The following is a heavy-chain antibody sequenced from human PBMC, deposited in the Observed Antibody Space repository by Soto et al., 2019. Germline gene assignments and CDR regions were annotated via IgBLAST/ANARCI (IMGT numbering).Heavy chain of an antibody. CDR2: IYYSGST. Sequence: QVQLQESGPGLVKPSQTLSLTCTVSGGSISSGDYYWSWIRQPPGKGLEWIGYIYYSGSTYYNPSLKSRVTISVDTSKNQFSLKLSSVTAADTAVYYCASLIVLVPAAMGWFDPWGQGTLVTVSS. CDR1: GGSISSGDYY. CDR3: ASLIVLVPAAMGWFDP. D-gene: IGHD2-2*01. V-gene: IGHV4-30-4*01. J-gene: IGHJ5*02.